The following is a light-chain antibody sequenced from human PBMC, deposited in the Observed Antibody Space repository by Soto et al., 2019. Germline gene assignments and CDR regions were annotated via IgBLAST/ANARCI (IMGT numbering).Light chain of an antibody. CDR2: EGS. J-gene: IGLJ1*01. Sequence: SLLTQPASVSGAPGQAITLSCTGTSSDVGSYNLVSWYQQHPGKAPKLMIYEGSKRPSGVSNRFSGSKSGNTASLTISGLQAEDEADYYCCSYAGSSTPYVFGTGTKVTVL. V-gene: IGLV2-23*01. CDR1: SSDVGSYNL. CDR3: CSYAGSSTPYV.